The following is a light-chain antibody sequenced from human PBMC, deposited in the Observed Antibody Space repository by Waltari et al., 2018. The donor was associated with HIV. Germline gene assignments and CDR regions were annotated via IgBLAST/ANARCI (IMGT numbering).Light chain of an antibody. V-gene: IGLV1-44*01. CDR1: SSNIGSKS. J-gene: IGLJ3*02. CDR3: AAWDDSLDAWV. CDR2: SDN. Sequence: QSVLTQPPSASGTPGKRVTISCSGSSSNIGSKSVNWFQQVPGTAPKLLLYSDNQRPSGAPDGFSGSKSGTSASLAISGRQSEDEADYYCAAWDDSLDAWVFGGGTRLTVL.